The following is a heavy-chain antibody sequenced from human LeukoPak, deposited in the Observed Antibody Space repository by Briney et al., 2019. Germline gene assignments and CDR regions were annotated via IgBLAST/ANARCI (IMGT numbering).Heavy chain of an antibody. V-gene: IGHV3-33*01. CDR1: GFAFSSYG. J-gene: IGHJ4*02. D-gene: IGHD5-18*01. CDR3: ARESGYSYAWKFDY. Sequence: GGSLRLSCAASGFAFSSYGMHWVRQAPGKGLEWVAVIWYDGSNKYYADSVKGRFTISRDNSKNTLYLQMNSLRAEDTAVYYCARESGYSYAWKFDYWGQGTLVTVS. CDR2: IWYDGSNK.